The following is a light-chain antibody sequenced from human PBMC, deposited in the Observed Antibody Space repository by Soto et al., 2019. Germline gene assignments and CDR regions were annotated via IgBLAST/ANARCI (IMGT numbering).Light chain of an antibody. Sequence: QSVLTQPASVSGSPGQSITISCTGTSSDVGGYNYVSWYQQHPGKAPKLLINDVSNRPSGISDRFSGSKSGNTASLTISGLQADDDADYSCSSYTSSTTHVFGTGTKVTVL. V-gene: IGLV2-14*03. CDR1: SSDVGGYNY. CDR3: SSYTSSTTHV. J-gene: IGLJ1*01. CDR2: DVS.